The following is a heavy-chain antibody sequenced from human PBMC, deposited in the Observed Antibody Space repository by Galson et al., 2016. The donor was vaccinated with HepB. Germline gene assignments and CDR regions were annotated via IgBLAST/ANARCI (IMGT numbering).Heavy chain of an antibody. CDR2: INDNGGWT. Sequence: SLRLSCAASGFTFSNYWMFWVRQGPGKELVWVSRINDNGGWTFYADSVKGRFTISRDNAKNTLYLQMNSLRAKDTGVYYCARTDFNDYVRGDYWGQGTLVTVSA. J-gene: IGHJ4*02. V-gene: IGHV3-74*01. CDR1: GFTFSNYW. D-gene: IGHD3-10*02. CDR3: ARTDFNDYVRGDY.